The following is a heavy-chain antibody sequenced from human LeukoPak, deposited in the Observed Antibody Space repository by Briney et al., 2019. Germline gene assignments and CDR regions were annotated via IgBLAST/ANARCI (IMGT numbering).Heavy chain of an antibody. V-gene: IGHV1-18*01. Sequence: GASVKVSCKASGYTFISYDISWVRQAPGQGLEWMGWISSYTGNTNYAQKLQGRVAMNTDTSTSTAYMELRSLRSDDTAVYYCGRNSSGDAFDVWGQGTMVTVSS. D-gene: IGHD6-19*01. CDR3: GRNSSGDAFDV. J-gene: IGHJ3*01. CDR1: GYTFISYD. CDR2: ISSYTGNT.